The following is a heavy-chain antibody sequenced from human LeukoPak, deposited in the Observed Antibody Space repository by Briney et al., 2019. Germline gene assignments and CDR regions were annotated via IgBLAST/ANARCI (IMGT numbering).Heavy chain of an antibody. J-gene: IGHJ4*02. V-gene: IGHV3-74*01. D-gene: IGHD6-13*01. CDR3: ERGYYSSTLFAS. CDR2: VNSDGSTT. Sequence: PGGSLRLSCAASGFPFSNYWMHWVRQAPGKGLVWVSRVNSDGSTTNYADSVKGRFTISRDNAENTLYMRMNSLRPEDTAVYYFERGYYSSTLFASWGRGPLVTVS. CDR1: GFPFSNYW.